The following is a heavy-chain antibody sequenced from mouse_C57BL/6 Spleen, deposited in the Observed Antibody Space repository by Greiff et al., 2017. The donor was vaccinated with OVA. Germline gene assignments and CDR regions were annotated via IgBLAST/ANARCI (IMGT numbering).Heavy chain of an antibody. Sequence: QVQLKESGPGILQSSQTLSLTCSFSGFSLSTSGMGVGWIRQPSGKGLEWLAHSYWDDDKRYNPSLKSRLTISKDTSRNQVFLKITRVDTTETATHYCARSYYGYAAMDYWGQGTSVTVSS. V-gene: IGHV8-12*01. CDR1: GFSLSTSGMG. CDR3: ARSYYGYAAMDY. D-gene: IGHD2-2*01. CDR2: SYWDDDK. J-gene: IGHJ4*01.